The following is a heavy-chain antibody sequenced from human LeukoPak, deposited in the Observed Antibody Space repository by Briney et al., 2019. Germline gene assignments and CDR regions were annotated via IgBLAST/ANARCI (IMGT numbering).Heavy chain of an antibody. CDR2: ISGGGGST. CDR3: AKVLGSSSWYSLGY. V-gene: IGHV3-43*02. D-gene: IGHD6-13*01. CDR1: GFXFDNYA. Sequence: PGGSLRLSCAASGFXFDNYAMHWVRQAPGKGLEWVSLISGGGGSTSYADSVKGRFTISRDNNKGSLYLQMNSLRTEDTALYYCAKVLGSSSWYSLGYWGQGTLVTVSS. J-gene: IGHJ4*02.